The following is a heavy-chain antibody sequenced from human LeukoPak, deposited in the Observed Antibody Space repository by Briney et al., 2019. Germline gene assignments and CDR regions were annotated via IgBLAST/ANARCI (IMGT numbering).Heavy chain of an antibody. Sequence: PSETLSLTCTVSGGSISSSSCYWGWIRQPPGKGLEWIGSIYYSGSTYYNPSLKSRVTISVDTSKNQFSLKLSSVTAADTAVYYCARQARITNNWFDPWGQGTLVTVSS. CDR2: IYYSGST. J-gene: IGHJ5*02. CDR3: ARQARITNNWFDP. CDR1: GGSISSSSCY. V-gene: IGHV4-39*01. D-gene: IGHD3-10*01.